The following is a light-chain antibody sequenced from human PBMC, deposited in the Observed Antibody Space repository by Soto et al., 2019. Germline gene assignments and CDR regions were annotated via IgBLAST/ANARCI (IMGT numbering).Light chain of an antibody. CDR1: SSDVGGYNY. CDR3: SSYTSSSTLV. CDR2: DVS. Sequence: QSVLTQPASVSGSPGQSITISCTGTSSDVGGYNYVSWYPQHPGKAPKLMIYDVSNRPSGVSNRFSGSKSGNTASLTISGLQAEDEADYYCSSYTSSSTLVFGGGTKLTVL. V-gene: IGLV2-14*03. J-gene: IGLJ3*02.